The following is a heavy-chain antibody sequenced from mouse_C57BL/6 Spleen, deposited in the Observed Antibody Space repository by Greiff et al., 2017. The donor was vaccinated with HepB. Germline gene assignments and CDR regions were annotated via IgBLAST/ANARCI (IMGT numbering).Heavy chain of an antibody. CDR1: GYAFSSSW. D-gene: IGHD2-2*01. Sequence: VQLQQSGPELVKPGASVKISCKASGYAFSSSWMNWVKQRPGKGREWIGRIYPGDGDTNYNGKFKGKATLTADKSSSTAYMQLSSLTSEDSAVYFCARYGYPYFDYWGQGTTLTVSS. CDR3: ARYGYPYFDY. J-gene: IGHJ2*01. CDR2: IYPGDGDT. V-gene: IGHV1-82*01.